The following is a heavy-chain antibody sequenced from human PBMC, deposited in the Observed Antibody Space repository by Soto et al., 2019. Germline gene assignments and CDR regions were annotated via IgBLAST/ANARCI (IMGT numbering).Heavy chain of an antibody. Sequence: QVQLLEAGPGLVKPSQTLSLTCSVSGGSIRTRTNYWSWIRQHPVKGLEWIASTSDSVHTYFNPSLESRTTISVDTLDDRFSMKVTSVTAADTAVYYCARGVRVGDRRIWYFDLWGRGTLVTVSS. V-gene: IGHV4-31*03. CDR2: TSDSVHT. J-gene: IGHJ2*01. D-gene: IGHD3-3*01. CDR3: ARGVRVGDRRIWYFDL. CDR1: GGSIRTRTNY.